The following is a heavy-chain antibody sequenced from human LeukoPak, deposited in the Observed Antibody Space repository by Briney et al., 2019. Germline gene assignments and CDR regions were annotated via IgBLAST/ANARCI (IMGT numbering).Heavy chain of an antibody. D-gene: IGHD4-17*01. V-gene: IGHV3-30*01. CDR1: GFIFSDCA. CDR3: ARPNDYGDYRYLDL. Sequence: ESGRSLRLSCAASGFIFSDCAMHWVRQAPGKGLEWVTVISYDGNDKFYADSVKGRFTISRDNSRNRVYLQMNSLRPDDTAVYYCARPNDYGDYRYLDLWGRGTLVNV. CDR2: ISYDGNDK. J-gene: IGHJ2*01.